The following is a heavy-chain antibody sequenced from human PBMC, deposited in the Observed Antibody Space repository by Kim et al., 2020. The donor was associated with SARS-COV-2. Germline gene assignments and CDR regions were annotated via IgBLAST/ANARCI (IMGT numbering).Heavy chain of an antibody. D-gene: IGHD1-1*01. V-gene: IGHV3-9*01. J-gene: IGHJ4*02. CDR3: AKDGPTGTLFDY. Sequence: GYADSVKGRFTSSRDNAKNSLYLQMNSLRAEDRDLYYCAKDGPTGTLFDYWGQGTLVTVSS.